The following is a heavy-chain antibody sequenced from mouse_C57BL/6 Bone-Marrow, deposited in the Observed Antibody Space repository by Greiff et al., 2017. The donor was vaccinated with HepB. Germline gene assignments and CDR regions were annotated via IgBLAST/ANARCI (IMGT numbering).Heavy chain of an antibody. D-gene: IGHD2-4*01. CDR3: ARSSYEYDGRAMDY. CDR1: GFNIKDYY. J-gene: IGHJ4*01. CDR2: IDPEDGET. V-gene: IGHV14-2*01. Sequence: EVQLQESGAELVKPGASVKLSCTASGFNIKDYYMHWVKQRTEQGLEWIGRIDPEDGETKYAPKFQGKATITADTSTKPAYLQLSSLTTEDTAVYYCARSSYEYDGRAMDYWGQGTSVTVSS.